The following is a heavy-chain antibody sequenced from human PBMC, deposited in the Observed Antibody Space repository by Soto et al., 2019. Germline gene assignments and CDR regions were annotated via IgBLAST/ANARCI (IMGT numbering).Heavy chain of an antibody. CDR1: GYPCDTYG. J-gene: IGHJ5*02. D-gene: IGHD3-3*01. V-gene: IGHV1-18*01. Sequence: ASVKVSCNASGYPCDTYGINWVRQAPGQRPEWMGWISAYNGQTDYAQNFQGRVTMATDTSTNTAYMELRNLRSDGTAVYYCARDTHEFWNSYFFDPWAPGTLVTVS. CDR3: ARDTHEFWNSYFFDP. CDR2: ISAYNGQT.